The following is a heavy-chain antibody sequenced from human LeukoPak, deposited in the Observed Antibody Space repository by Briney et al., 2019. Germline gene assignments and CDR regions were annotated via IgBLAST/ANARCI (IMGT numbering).Heavy chain of an antibody. V-gene: IGHV4-38-2*01. Sequence: PSETLSLTCAVSGYSISSGYYWGWIRQPPGKGLEWIGSIYHSGSTYYNPSLKSRVTISADTSKNQFSLKLSSVTAADTAAYYCARRRAVAGTWEVGYFDYWGQGTLVTVSS. J-gene: IGHJ4*02. D-gene: IGHD6-19*01. CDR2: IYHSGST. CDR1: GYSISSGYY. CDR3: ARRRAVAGTWEVGYFDY.